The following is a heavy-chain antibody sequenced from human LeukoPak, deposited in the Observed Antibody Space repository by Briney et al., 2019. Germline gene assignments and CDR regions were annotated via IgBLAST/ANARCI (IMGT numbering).Heavy chain of an antibody. J-gene: IGHJ2*01. Sequence: NPSETLSLTCTVSGGSISTYYWTWIRQPPGKALEWIGYIYYSGSTYYNPSLKSRVTMSVDTSKNQFSLKLNSVTAVDTALYYCARTRLTTGTTFDLWGRGTLVTVSS. V-gene: IGHV4-59*04. CDR1: GGSISTYY. CDR3: ARTRLTTGTTFDL. D-gene: IGHD1-1*01. CDR2: IYYSGST.